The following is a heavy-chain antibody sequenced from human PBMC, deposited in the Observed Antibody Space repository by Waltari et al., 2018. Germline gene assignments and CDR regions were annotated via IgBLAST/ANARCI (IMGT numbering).Heavy chain of an antibody. CDR1: GSTFTDYY. D-gene: IGHD4-17*01. J-gene: IGHJ5*02. V-gene: IGHV1-69-2*01. CDR3: ATASTVVPLP. CDR2: VDPEDGEK. Sequence: EVPLVQSGAEVKKPGATVKISCKASGSTFTDYYIHWVHQAPGKGLEWMVRVDPEDGEKIYAEKFKGRVSITAESSTDTAYMELSSLRSEDTAVYYCATASTVVPLPWGQGTLVTVSS.